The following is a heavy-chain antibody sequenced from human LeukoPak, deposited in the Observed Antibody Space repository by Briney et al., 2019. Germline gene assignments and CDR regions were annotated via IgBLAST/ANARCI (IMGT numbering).Heavy chain of an antibody. Sequence: SVKVSCKGSGGTFNNYAISWVRQAPGQGLEWMGGIIPLLGTPDYAQKFQGRVTITRDTSASTAYMELSSLRSEDTAVYYCARADPYSGSPNFDYWGQGTLVTVSS. D-gene: IGHD1-26*01. J-gene: IGHJ4*02. CDR1: GGTFNNYA. CDR3: ARADPYSGSPNFDY. CDR2: IIPLLGTP. V-gene: IGHV1-69*10.